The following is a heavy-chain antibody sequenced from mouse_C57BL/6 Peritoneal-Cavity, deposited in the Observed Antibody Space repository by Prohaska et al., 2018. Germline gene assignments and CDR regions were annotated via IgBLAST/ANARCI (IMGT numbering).Heavy chain of an antibody. V-gene: IGHV4-1*01. CDR2: INPDSSTI. D-gene: IGHD1-1*01. CDR3: AREGSSYYFDY. J-gene: IGHJ2*01. CDR1: VIVVSRYW. Sequence: GGLVQPGGSLRLSCASSVIVVSRYWMSWARRAARKRLEWIGEINPDSSTINYAPSLKDKFIISRDNAKNTLYLQMSKVRSEATALYYCAREGSSYYFDYWGQGTTLSV.